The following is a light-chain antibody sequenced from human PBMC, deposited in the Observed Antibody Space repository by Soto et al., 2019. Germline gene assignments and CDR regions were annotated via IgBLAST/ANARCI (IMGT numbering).Light chain of an antibody. CDR2: DNN. V-gene: IGLV1-51*01. CDR1: SSNIGNNY. Sequence: QAVVTQPPSVSAAPGQKVTISCSGSSSNIGNNYVSWYQQLPGTAPKLLIYDNNKRPSGIPDRFSGSKSGTSATLGITGLQTGDETHYYCGTWDSSLSALVFGGGTKLTVL. CDR3: GTWDSSLSALV. J-gene: IGLJ2*01.